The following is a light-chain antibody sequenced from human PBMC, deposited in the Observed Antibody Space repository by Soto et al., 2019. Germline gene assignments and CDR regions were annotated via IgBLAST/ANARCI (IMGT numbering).Light chain of an antibody. V-gene: IGKV1-9*01. CDR1: QVISTS. Sequence: GESVTITCRASQVISTSLAWYQVKPGKAPKLLIYAASTLESGVPSRFSGSGSGTEFILSINSLQPEDIATYYCLQVSSFPRTFGQGTKVDIK. CDR2: AAS. J-gene: IGKJ1*01. CDR3: LQVSSFPRT.